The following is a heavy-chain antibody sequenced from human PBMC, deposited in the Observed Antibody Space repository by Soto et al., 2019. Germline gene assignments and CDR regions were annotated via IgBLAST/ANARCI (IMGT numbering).Heavy chain of an antibody. V-gene: IGHV4-34*01. CDR1: CGTFIGSF. D-gene: IGHD5-12*01. CDR2: INHGGST. J-gene: IGHJ5*02. CDR3: ARTDIVTKTWLAL. Sequence: SETPSLTCAVDCGTFIGSFGTWIRQYPGKGLEWIGEINHGGSTNYNPSLKSRVTISIDTSKNQFSLKLTSVTAADTSVYYCARTDIVTKTWLALWGQGTLVTVSS.